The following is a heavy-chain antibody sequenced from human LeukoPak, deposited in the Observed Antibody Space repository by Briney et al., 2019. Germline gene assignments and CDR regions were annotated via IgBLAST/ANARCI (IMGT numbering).Heavy chain of an antibody. V-gene: IGHV3-30*18. D-gene: IGHD1-26*01. J-gene: IGHJ4*02. Sequence: AGGSLRLSCAASGFTFSSSGMHWVRQAPGKGLEWVAVISYDGSNKDYGDSVKGRFTVSRDNSKNTLYLQMNSLRAEDTAVYYCAKDAHSGSYYVDYWGQGTLVTVSS. CDR3: AKDAHSGSYYVDY. CDR2: ISYDGSNK. CDR1: GFTFSSSG.